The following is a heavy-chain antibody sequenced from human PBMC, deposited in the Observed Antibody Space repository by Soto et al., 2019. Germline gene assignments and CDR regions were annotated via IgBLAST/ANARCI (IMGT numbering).Heavy chain of an antibody. D-gene: IGHD5-12*01. CDR2: IIPIFGTA. CDR1: GGTFSSYA. CDR3: ARAHSGYDPSYYYYGMDV. J-gene: IGHJ6*02. Sequence: SVKVSCKASGGTFSSYAISWVRQAPGQGLEWMGGIIPIFGTANYAQKLQGRVTITADESTSTAYMELSSLRSEDTAVYYCARAHSGYDPSYYYYGMDVWGQGTTVTVSS. V-gene: IGHV1-69*13.